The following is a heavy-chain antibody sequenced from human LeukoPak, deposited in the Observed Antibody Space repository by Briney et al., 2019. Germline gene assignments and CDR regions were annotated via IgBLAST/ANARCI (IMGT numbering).Heavy chain of an antibody. Sequence: GSLRLSCSASGFIFYSYAMHWVRQAPGRGLEYVAAITSSGSSTFHANSVKGRFTISRDNSKNTLYLQMGSLRPEDMAVYFCTRSPGYDYVWGTYRADYWGQGTLVTVSS. CDR2: ITSSGSST. J-gene: IGHJ4*02. V-gene: IGHV3-64*01. CDR3: TRSPGYDYVWGTYRADY. D-gene: IGHD3-16*02. CDR1: GFIFYSYA.